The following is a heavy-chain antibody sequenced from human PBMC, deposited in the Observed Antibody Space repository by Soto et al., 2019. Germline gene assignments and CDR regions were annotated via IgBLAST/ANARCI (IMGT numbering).Heavy chain of an antibody. V-gene: IGHV1-69*02. Sequence: ASVKVSCKASGGTFSSYTISWVRQAPGQGLEWMGRIIPILGIANYAQKFQGRVTITADKSTSTAYMELGSLRSEDTALYYCAGSPPHRYCSSTSCPFDYWGQGTLVTVSS. D-gene: IGHD2-2*01. J-gene: IGHJ4*02. CDR2: IIPILGIA. CDR3: AGSPPHRYCSSTSCPFDY. CDR1: GGTFSSYT.